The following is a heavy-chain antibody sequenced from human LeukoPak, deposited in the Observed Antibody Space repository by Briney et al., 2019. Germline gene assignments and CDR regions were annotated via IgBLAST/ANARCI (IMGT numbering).Heavy chain of an antibody. D-gene: IGHD2/OR15-2a*01. CDR2: INGDGSST. V-gene: IGHV3-74*01. Sequence: PGGSLRLSCAASGFSFSSFWMHWVRQAPGKGLVWVSRINGDGSSTNYADSVKGRFTISRDNAENTLYLQMNSLRAEDTSVYYCAASPSTSADYWGQGTLVTVSS. CDR3: AASPSTSADY. CDR1: GFSFSSFW. J-gene: IGHJ4*02.